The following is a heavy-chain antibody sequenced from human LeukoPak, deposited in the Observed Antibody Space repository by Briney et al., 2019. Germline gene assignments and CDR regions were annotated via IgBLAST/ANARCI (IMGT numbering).Heavy chain of an antibody. CDR2: IRYDGSNK. CDR3: ARVGYGDYAMDY. Sequence: PGGSLRLSCAASGFTFSSFGMHWVRQAPGKGLEWVAFIRYDGSNKYYADSVKGRFTISRDNSKNTLYLQMNSLRAEDTAVYYCARVGYGDYAMDYWGQGTLVTVSS. V-gene: IGHV3-30*02. D-gene: IGHD4-17*01. J-gene: IGHJ4*02. CDR1: GFTFSSFG.